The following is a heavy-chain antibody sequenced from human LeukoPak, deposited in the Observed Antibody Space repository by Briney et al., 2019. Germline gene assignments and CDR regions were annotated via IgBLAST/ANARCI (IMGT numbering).Heavy chain of an antibody. Sequence: ASVKVSCKASGYTFPSYGITWVRQAPGQGLEWMGWISAYNGNTNYAQKLQGRVTMTTDTSTSTAYMELRSLRSDDTAVYYCAREEQLAGVDYWGQGTLVTVSS. CDR2: ISAYNGNT. V-gene: IGHV1-18*01. CDR3: AREEQLAGVDY. D-gene: IGHD1-26*01. CDR1: GYTFPSYG. J-gene: IGHJ4*02.